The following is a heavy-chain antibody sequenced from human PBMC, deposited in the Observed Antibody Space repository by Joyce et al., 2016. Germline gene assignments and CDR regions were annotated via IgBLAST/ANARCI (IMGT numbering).Heavy chain of an antibody. CDR3: VRDGQRGWHFDH. CDR2: IRQDGGEK. Sequence: EVQLVESGGGLVQPGGSLRLSCVASGFSVSNYWMSWVRQAPGKVLEWVVNIRQDGGEKYYLDSVAGRFTISRDNAKNSIYLQMDSLRADDTAVYYCVRDGQRGWHFDHWGQGTLVTVSS. V-gene: IGHV3-7*03. D-gene: IGHD3-10*01. J-gene: IGHJ4*02. CDR1: GFSVSNYW.